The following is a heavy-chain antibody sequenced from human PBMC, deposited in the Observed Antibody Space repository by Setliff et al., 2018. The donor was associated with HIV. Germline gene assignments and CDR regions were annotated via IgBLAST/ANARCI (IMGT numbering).Heavy chain of an antibody. CDR3: ASTRFGGPTEPAGGRIDFDS. CDR1: GFIFTDYW. CDR2: IKQDGSET. J-gene: IGHJ4*02. D-gene: IGHD2-15*01. V-gene: IGHV3-7*05. Sequence: GGSLRLSCVASGFIFTDYWMSWVRQTPGKGPEWVANIKQDGSETYYVDFVKGRFTISRDNAKDSVYLQMNGLGAEDTAVYYCASTRFGGPTEPAGGRIDFDSWGQGTLVTVSS.